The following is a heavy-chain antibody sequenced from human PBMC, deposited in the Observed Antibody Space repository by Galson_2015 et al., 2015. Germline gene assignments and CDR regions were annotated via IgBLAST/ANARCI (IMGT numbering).Heavy chain of an antibody. CDR2: INTDGKTT. V-gene: IGHV3-74*01. CDR3: VRGNGYNLDY. CDR1: GFFFNKYW. D-gene: IGHD5-24*01. Sequence: SLRLSCAGSGFFFNKYWMYWVRHAPGKGLVWVSLINTDGKTTTHADSVKGRFTISRDNAKNTLYLQMSSLRAEDTAVYYCVRGNGYNLDYWGQGTLVTASS. J-gene: IGHJ4*02.